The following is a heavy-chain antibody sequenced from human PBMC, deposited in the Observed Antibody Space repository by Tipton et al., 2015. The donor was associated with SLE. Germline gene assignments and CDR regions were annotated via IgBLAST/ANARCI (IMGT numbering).Heavy chain of an antibody. CDR3: ARVETTVSHPDY. CDR2: AHYSGIT. V-gene: IGHV4-39*07. CDR1: GGSISSYY. J-gene: IGHJ4*02. D-gene: IGHD4-17*01. Sequence: TLSLTCTVSGGSISSYYWGWIRQPPGKGLEWIGSAHYSGITYYNPSLKSRVTISVDTSKNQLSLRLNSVTAADTAVYYCARVETTVSHPDYWGQGTLVTVSS.